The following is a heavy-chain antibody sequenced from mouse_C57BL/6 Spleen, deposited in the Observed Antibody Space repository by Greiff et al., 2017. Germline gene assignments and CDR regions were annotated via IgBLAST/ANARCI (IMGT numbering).Heavy chain of an antibody. J-gene: IGHJ3*01. CDR1: GFTFSSYA. D-gene: IGHD2-3*01. V-gene: IGHV5-4*01. Sequence: EVKLVESGGGLVKPGGSLKLSCAASGFTFSSYAMSWVRQTPEKRLEWVATISDGGSYTYYPDNVKGRFTISRDNAKNNLYLQMSHLKSEDTAMYYCARDRDDGYPFAYWGQGTLVTVSA. CDR2: ISDGGSYT. CDR3: ARDRDDGYPFAY.